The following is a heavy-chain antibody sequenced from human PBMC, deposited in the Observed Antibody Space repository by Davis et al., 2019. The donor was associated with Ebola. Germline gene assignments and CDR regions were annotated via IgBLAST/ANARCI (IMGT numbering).Heavy chain of an antibody. D-gene: IGHD2-2*01. J-gene: IGHJ6*04. V-gene: IGHV3-48*02. CDR2: ISSSSSTI. CDR1: GFTFSSYS. Sequence: GGSLRLSCAASGFTFSSYSMNWVRQAPGKGLEWVSYISSSSSTIYYADSVKGRFTISRDNAKNSLYLQMNSLRDEDTAVYYCARGPSHRTSVTYYYYYGMDVWGKGTSVTVSS. CDR3: ARGPSHRTSVTYYYYYGMDV.